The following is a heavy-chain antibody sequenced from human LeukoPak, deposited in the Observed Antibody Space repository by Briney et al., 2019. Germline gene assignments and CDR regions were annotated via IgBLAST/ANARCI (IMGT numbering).Heavy chain of an antibody. Sequence: ASVKVSCKASGYTFTSYYVHWVRQAPGQGLEWLGIINPNVGSTNYAQKFQGRVTLTSDTSTSTVYMELSSLRSEDTAVYYCARGAGYSSSWLHDAFDIWGQGTMVTVSS. V-gene: IGHV1-46*01. D-gene: IGHD6-13*01. J-gene: IGHJ3*02. CDR2: INPNVGST. CDR1: GYTFTSYY. CDR3: ARGAGYSSSWLHDAFDI.